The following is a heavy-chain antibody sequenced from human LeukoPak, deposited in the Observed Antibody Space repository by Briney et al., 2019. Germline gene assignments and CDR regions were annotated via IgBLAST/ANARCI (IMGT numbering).Heavy chain of an antibody. V-gene: IGHV3-48*03. CDR3: ARGTHIVVMTAATPDY. D-gene: IGHD2-21*02. CDR1: GFTFSSYE. Sequence: GGSLRLSCAASGFTFSSYEMNWVRQAPGKGLEWVSYISSSGSVIYYADSVKGRFTISRDNAKSSLYLQMKSLKADDTAVYYCARGTHIVVMTAATPDYWGQGTLITVSS. J-gene: IGHJ4*02. CDR2: ISSSGSVI.